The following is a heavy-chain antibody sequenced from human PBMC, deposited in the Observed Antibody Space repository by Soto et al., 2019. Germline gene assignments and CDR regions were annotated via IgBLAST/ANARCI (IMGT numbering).Heavy chain of an antibody. CDR2: IFYSGST. J-gene: IGHJ6*02. CDR1: GGSISSSSYY. D-gene: IGHD5-18*01. Sequence: SETLSLTCTVSGGSISSSSYYWGWIRQPPGKGLEWIGSIFYSGSTYYNPSLKSRVTISVDTSKNQFSLKLSSVTAADTAVYYCACILSGGYSYGLYYYGRDVWGQGTTVTVSS. V-gene: IGHV4-39*01. CDR3: ACILSGGYSYGLYYYGRDV.